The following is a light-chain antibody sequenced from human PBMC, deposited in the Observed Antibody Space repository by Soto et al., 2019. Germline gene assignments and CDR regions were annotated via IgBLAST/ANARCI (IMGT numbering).Light chain of an antibody. CDR1: QSISSW. Sequence: DIQMTQSPSTLSASLGDRVTITCRASQSISSWLAWYQQKPGKAPKLLIYKASSLESGVPSRFSGSGSGTEFTLTISILQPDYSATYYCEPHYRLVTFGPGTKVEIK. V-gene: IGKV1-5*03. CDR3: EPHYRLVT. J-gene: IGKJ3*01. CDR2: KAS.